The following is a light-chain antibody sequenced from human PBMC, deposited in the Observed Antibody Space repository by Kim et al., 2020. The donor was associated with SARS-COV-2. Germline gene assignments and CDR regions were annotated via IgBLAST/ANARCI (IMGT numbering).Light chain of an antibody. CDR3: QQYGSSPPWT. CDR1: RSVSYSY. CDR2: GAS. Sequence: PAEWAALSCRASRSVSYSYVAWYQQKPGQAPSLLIDGASTRATGVPDRFSGSGSGTDFTLTISRLEPEDFAVYYCQQYGSSPPWTFGQGTKVDIK. J-gene: IGKJ1*01. V-gene: IGKV3-20*01.